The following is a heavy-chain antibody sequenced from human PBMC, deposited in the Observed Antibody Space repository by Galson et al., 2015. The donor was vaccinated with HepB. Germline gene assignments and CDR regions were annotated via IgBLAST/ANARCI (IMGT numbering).Heavy chain of an antibody. CDR1: GFPFSSYA. J-gene: IGHJ3*01. CDR2: INGDGDTT. CDR3: ARGIVDSGWPDDAFAV. Sequence: SLRLSCAASGFPFSSYAMTWVRQIPEKGLEWVSVINGDGDTTHYADSVKGRFTISRDNSKNTLYLQMNSLRAEDTAIFYCARGIVDSGWPDDAFAVWGQGTTVTVSP. D-gene: IGHD6-19*01. V-gene: IGHV3-23*01.